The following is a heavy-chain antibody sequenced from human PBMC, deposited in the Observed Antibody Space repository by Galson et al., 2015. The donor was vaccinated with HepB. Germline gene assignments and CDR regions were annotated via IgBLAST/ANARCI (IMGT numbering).Heavy chain of an antibody. CDR3: ARSPPRADFWSGSYYYYYYMDV. J-gene: IGHJ6*03. D-gene: IGHD3-3*01. Sequence: SLRLSCAVSGFTFNGFAMHWVRQAPGKGLEWVTLISYDGGDKYYADSVKGRFTISGDNSKNTLYLQMNSLSVEDTAIYYCARSPPRADFWSGSYYYYYYMDVWGNGTSVTVSS. V-gene: IGHV3-30-3*01. CDR1: GFTFNGFA. CDR2: ISYDGGDK.